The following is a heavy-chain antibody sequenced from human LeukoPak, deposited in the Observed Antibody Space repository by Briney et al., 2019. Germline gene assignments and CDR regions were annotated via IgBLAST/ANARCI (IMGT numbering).Heavy chain of an antibody. CDR1: GGSFSYYY. CDR3: ARGGFYCGDDCYVDY. J-gene: IGHJ4*02. Sequence: PSETLSLTCAVYGGSFSYYYWSWLRQPPEKGLEWIGEINRSGSTNYNSSLKSRVTTELDTSKNQFSLKLISVTAADTAVYYCARGGFYCGDDCYVDYWGQGTLVTVSS. CDR2: INRSGST. V-gene: IGHV4-34*01. D-gene: IGHD2-21*02.